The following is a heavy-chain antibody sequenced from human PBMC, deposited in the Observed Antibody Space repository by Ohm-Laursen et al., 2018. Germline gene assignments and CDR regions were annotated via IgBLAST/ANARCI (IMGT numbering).Heavy chain of an antibody. J-gene: IGHJ4*02. CDR1: GFKFSIYA. V-gene: IGHV3-21*04. D-gene: IGHD2-21*02. Sequence: SLRLSCAASGFKFSIYAMSWVRQAPGKRLEWVSSITDGGNYYADSVKGRFTISRDNAKNSLYLQMNSLRAEDTALYYCAKARVVVTAIRRGVDFDYWGQGTLVTVSS. CDR2: ITDGGNY. CDR3: AKARVVVTAIRRGVDFDY.